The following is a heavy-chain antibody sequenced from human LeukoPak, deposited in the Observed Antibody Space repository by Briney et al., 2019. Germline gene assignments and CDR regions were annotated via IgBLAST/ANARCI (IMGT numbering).Heavy chain of an antibody. CDR3: ARGEQLVPYFQH. CDR1: GYTFTGYY. V-gene: IGHV1-2*02. J-gene: IGHJ1*01. D-gene: IGHD6-6*01. CDR2: INPNSGGT. Sequence: ASVKVSCKPSGYTFTGYYMHWVRQAPGQGLEWMGWINPNSGGTNYAQKFQGRVTMTRDTSISTAYMEVSRLRSDDTAVYYCARGEQLVPYFQHWGQGTLVTVSS.